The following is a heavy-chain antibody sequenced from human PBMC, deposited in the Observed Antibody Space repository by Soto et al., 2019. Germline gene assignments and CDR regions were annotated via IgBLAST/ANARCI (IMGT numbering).Heavy chain of an antibody. Sequence: QEHLQQWGAGLLKPTETLSLTCAVYGGSFSGHFWSWIRQSPGKGLEWIGEINQGGRTNCNPSLKSRVTMSLDTSNNQSSLNLTSVTAADTAIYYCARYQRLFRWFGPWGQGTPVTVSS. CDR3: ARYQRLFRWFGP. V-gene: IGHV4-34*01. J-gene: IGHJ5*02. CDR1: GGSFSGHF. CDR2: INQGGRT.